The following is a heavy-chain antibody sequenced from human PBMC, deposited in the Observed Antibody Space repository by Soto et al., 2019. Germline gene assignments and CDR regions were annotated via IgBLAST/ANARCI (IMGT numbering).Heavy chain of an antibody. J-gene: IGHJ6*02. V-gene: IGHV1-8*01. D-gene: IGHD1-26*01. CDR3: ARQWELSGYYYGMDV. CDR1: GYTFTSYD. CDR2: MSPNSGNT. Sequence: QVQLVQSGAEVKKPGASVKVSCKASGYTFTSYDINWVRQATGQGLEWMGWMSPNSGNTGYAQKFQGRVTMTRDTSISTAYMELSSLRSEDTAVYYCARQWELSGYYYGMDVWGQGTTVTVYS.